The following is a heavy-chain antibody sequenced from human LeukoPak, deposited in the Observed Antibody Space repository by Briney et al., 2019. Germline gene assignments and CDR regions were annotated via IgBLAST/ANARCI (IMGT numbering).Heavy chain of an antibody. CDR3: ARLRRDYYFDY. Sequence: GGSLRLSCADSGFTFSSYWMHWVRQAPGKGLVGVSYFNGDDSGTNYADSVQGRFTISRDNAKSTLYLQMNSLRAEDTAVYYCARLRRDYYFDYWGQGTLVTVSS. V-gene: IGHV3-74*01. CDR2: FNGDDSGT. J-gene: IGHJ4*02. CDR1: GFTFSSYW. D-gene: IGHD3-3*01.